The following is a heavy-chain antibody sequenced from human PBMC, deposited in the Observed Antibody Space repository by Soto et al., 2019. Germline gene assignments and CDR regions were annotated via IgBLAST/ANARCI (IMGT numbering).Heavy chain of an antibody. CDR1: GYSISSSSW. D-gene: IGHD4-17*01. CDR2: IYYSGSP. CDR3: ERRETVSGAFDI. V-gene: IGHV4-28*01. J-gene: IGHJ3*02. Sequence: SETLSLTCAVSGYSISSSSWWGGMRQPPGKGREWIGYIYYSGSPYYHPSLKRRTTMSLDTSKIHFALKLSSVIAVDTAVYYCERRETVSGAFDIWGQGTMVTVSS.